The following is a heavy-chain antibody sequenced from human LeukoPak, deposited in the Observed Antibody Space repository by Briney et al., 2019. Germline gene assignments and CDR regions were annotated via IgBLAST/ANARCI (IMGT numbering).Heavy chain of an antibody. CDR3: AEDMLY. D-gene: IGHD2-8*01. Sequence: GGSLRLSCATSGFTFSTSDMHWVRQAPGKGLEWVAFLRDDGSGKNYADSVKGRFTISRDTSKNTLYLQMNSLRVEDTAVYFCAEDMLYWGQGALVTVSS. J-gene: IGHJ4*02. CDR1: GFTFSTSD. V-gene: IGHV3-30*02. CDR2: LRDDGSGK.